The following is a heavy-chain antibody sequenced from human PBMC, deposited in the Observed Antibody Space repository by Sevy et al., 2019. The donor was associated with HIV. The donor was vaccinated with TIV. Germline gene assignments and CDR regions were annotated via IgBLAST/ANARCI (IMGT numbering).Heavy chain of an antibody. D-gene: IGHD6-13*01. J-gene: IGHJ4*02. CDR1: GFTVSSNY. CDR2: IYSDDST. V-gene: IGHV3-53*01. CDR3: ATGIAAARHSFDY. Sequence: GGSLRLSCAASGFTVSSNYMSWVRQAPGKGLEWVSVIYSDDSTYYADSVKGRFTISRDNSKNTLYLQMNSLRAEDTAVYYCATGIAAARHSFDYWGQGTLVTVSS.